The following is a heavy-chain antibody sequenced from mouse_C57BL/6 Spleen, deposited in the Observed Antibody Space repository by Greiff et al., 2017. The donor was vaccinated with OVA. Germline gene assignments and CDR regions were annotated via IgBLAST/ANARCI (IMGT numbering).Heavy chain of an antibody. CDR3: ARGPVAYYSNYDYAMDY. Sequence: EVNVVESGGGLVKPGGSLKLSCAASGFTFSDYGMHWVRQAPEKGLEWVAYISSGSSTIYYADTVKGRFTISRDNAKNTLFLQMTSLRSEDTAMYYCARGPVAYYSNYDYAMDYWGQGTSVTVSS. V-gene: IGHV5-17*01. CDR1: GFTFSDYG. J-gene: IGHJ4*01. CDR2: ISSGSSTI. D-gene: IGHD2-5*01.